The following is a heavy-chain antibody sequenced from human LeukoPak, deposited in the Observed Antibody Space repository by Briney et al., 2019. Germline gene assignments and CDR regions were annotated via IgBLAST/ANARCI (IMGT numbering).Heavy chain of an antibody. J-gene: IGHJ4*02. Sequence: RASVKVSCKASGYTFTSYYMHWVRQAPGQGLEWMGWISAYNGNTNYAQKLQGRVTMTTDTSTSTAYMELRSLRSDDTAVYYCARDIGGLYYDSSGYYYGDFDYWGQGTLVTVSS. V-gene: IGHV1-18*04. CDR3: ARDIGGLYYDSSGYYYGDFDY. CDR2: ISAYNGNT. D-gene: IGHD3-22*01. CDR1: GYTFTSYY.